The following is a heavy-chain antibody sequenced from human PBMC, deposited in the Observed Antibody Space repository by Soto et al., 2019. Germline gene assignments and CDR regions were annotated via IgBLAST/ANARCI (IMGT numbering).Heavy chain of an antibody. J-gene: IGHJ6*02. Sequence: QVHLVQSGGEVKKPGASVKVSCKASGYTLTNYGISWVRQAPGQGLEWVGWISGYNGNTDYAQKFQGRVTITIETSASTVYMELRTLRSDDTAVYYCARPISTAAPGTYYYYGMDVWGQGTTVAVSS. CDR2: ISGYNGNT. CDR3: ARPISTAAPGTYYYYGMDV. D-gene: IGHD6-13*01. V-gene: IGHV1-18*04. CDR1: GYTLTNYG.